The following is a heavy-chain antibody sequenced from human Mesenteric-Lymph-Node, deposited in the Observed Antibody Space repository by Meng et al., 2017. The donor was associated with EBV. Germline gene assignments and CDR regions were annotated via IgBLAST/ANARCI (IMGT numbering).Heavy chain of an antibody. CDR2: INPYNGGT. V-gene: IGHV1-2*06. Sequence: QMQLVQSGAEVKKPGASVKVSCRASGFTFTDYDVHWVRQAPGQGLEWMGRINPYNGGTHYAQKFQGRVTMTWDTSISTAVMELSGLRSDDAAVYFCARPIRLGELTTFNDAFDIWGQGTMVTVSS. D-gene: IGHD3-16*01. J-gene: IGHJ3*02. CDR1: GFTFTDYD. CDR3: ARPIRLGELTTFNDAFDI.